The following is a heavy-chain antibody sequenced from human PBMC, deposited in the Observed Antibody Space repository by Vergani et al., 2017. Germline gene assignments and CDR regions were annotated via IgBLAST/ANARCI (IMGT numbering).Heavy chain of an antibody. CDR3: ARDLSYSTAWPFFDS. Sequence: VRLVESGGGVVQPGRSLRLSCAASGFSFTSYGMHWVRQPPGKGLEWVANIKQDGSEKYYVDSVKGRFTISRDSSKTLYLQMDSLRVEDTAMYFCARDLSYSTAWPFFDSRGQGTLVTVSS. D-gene: IGHD4-11*01. CDR2: IKQDGSEK. V-gene: IGHV3-7*01. J-gene: IGHJ4*02. CDR1: GFSFTSYG.